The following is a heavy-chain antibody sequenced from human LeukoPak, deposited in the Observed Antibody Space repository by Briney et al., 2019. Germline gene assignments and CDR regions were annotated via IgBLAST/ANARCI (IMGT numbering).Heavy chain of an antibody. CDR1: GYTFTSYA. D-gene: IGHD1-26*01. J-gene: IGHJ4*02. CDR2: INPNSGGT. V-gene: IGHV1-2*02. CDR3: AREPSGSYQFDY. Sequence: ASVKVSCKASGYTFTSYAMNWVRQAPGQGLEWMGWINPNSGGTNYAQKFQGRVTMTRDTSISTAYMELSRLRSDDTAVYYCAREPSGSYQFDYWGQGTLVTVSS.